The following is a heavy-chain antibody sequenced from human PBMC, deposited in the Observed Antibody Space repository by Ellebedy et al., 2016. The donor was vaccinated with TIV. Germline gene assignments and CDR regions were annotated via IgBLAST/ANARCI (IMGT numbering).Heavy chain of an antibody. Sequence: GESLKISCAASGFTFSIYGMQWVRQTPGKGLEWIAVIWYNGSKKFYAESVKGRFTISRDNAKISLYLQMDSLRAEDTAVYYCARDGLPAAQDFWGQGTLVTVSS. CDR3: ARDGLPAAQDF. J-gene: IGHJ4*02. CDR1: GFTFSIYG. D-gene: IGHD6-6*01. V-gene: IGHV3-33*01. CDR2: IWYNGSKK.